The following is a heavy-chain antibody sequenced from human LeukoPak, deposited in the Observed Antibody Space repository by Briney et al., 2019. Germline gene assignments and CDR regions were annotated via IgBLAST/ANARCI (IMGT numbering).Heavy chain of an antibody. CDR1: GYTFTSYA. CDR3: ARGASSGWYRLHFDY. J-gene: IGHJ4*02. CDR2: VNAGNGNT. Sequence: ASVKVSCKASGYTFTSYAMHWVRQAPGQRLEWMGWVNAGNGNTKYSQKFQGGVTITRDTSASTAYMELSSLRSEDTAVYYCARGASSGWYRLHFDYWGQGTLVTVSS. V-gene: IGHV1-3*01. D-gene: IGHD6-19*01.